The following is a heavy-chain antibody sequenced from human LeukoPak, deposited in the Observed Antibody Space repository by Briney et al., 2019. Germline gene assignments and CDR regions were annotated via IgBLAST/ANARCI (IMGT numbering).Heavy chain of an antibody. J-gene: IGHJ4*02. V-gene: IGHV3-9*01. CDR2: INWNSGHI. D-gene: IGHD4-17*01. CDR3: TKDMMSGDGDYVFDY. CDR1: GFPLEDYA. Sequence: GGPLRLSCAASGFPLEDYAMHGPPQTPGKALEWVSTINWNSGHIDYADSVRGRFTISRDNAKNSLYLQMNSLRAEDSALYYCTKDMMSGDGDYVFDYWGRGTLVTVSS.